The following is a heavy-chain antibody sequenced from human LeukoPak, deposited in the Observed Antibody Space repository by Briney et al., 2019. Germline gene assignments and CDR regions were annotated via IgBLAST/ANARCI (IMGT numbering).Heavy chain of an antibody. J-gene: IGHJ4*02. V-gene: IGHV4-34*01. CDR3: ARSPPYSIAARPGGYYFDY. CDR2: INHSGST. Sequence: SETLSLTCAVYGGSFSGYYWSWIRQPAGKGLEWIGEINHSGSTNYNPSLKSRVTISVDTSKNQFSLKLSSVTAADTAVYYCARSPPYSIAARPGGYYFDYWGQGTLVTVSS. CDR1: GGSFSGYY. D-gene: IGHD6-6*01.